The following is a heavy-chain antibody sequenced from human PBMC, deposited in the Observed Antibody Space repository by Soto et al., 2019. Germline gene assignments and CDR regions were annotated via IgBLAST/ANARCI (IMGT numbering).Heavy chain of an antibody. CDR2: IYYSGST. Sequence: PSETLSLTCIFSVGSISSSSYYCGWMRQPPWKGLEWIGSIYYSGSTYYNPSLKSRVTISVDTSKNQFSLKLSSVTAADTAVFYCARNRHPNWFDAWGQATPDTVSS. J-gene: IGHJ5*02. CDR1: VGSISSSSYY. CDR3: ARNRHPNWFDA. V-gene: IGHV4-39*01.